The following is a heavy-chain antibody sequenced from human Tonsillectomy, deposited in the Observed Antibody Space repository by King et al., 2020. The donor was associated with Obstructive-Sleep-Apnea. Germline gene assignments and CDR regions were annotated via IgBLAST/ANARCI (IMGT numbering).Heavy chain of an antibody. J-gene: IGHJ3*02. CDR2: IITIFSAA. CDR3: ARRSEGAFDI. CDR1: GGTFSNYA. V-gene: IGHV1-69*01. Sequence: VQLVQSGAEVKKPGSSVKVSCKASGGTFSNYAISWLRQAPGQGLEWMGGIITIFSAANYAQKFQGRVTIIADESTSTAYMDLSSLRSEDTAVYYCARRSEGAFDIWGQGTMVTVSS.